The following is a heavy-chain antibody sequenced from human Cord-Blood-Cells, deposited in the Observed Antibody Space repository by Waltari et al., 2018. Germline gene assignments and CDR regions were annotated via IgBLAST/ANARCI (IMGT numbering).Heavy chain of an antibody. Sequence: QVQLVQSGAEVKKPGASVKVSCKASGYPFTSYGMSWVRLDPGQGLDWRGWISPYNGTTKNAQRIHGRVTRTTDTSTSTAYMRLRSLRSDDTGVYDWAIEDVVVPAAVEREEDACDIWGQETRVTVSS. CDR2: ISPYNGTT. J-gene: IGHJ3*02. D-gene: IGHD2-2*01. V-gene: IGHV1-18*04. CDR1: GYPFTSYG. CDR3: AIEDVVVPAAVEREEDACDI.